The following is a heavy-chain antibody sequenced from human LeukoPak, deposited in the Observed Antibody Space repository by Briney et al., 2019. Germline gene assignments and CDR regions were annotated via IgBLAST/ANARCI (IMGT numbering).Heavy chain of an antibody. CDR3: ARDPYCSSTSCPAPMDV. CDR1: GYTFTSYG. J-gene: IGHJ6*03. CDR2: ISAYNGNT. Sequence: ASVKVSCEASGYTFTSYGISWVRQAPGQGLEWMGWISAYNGNTNYAQKLQGRVTMTTDTSTSTAYMELRSLRSDDTAVYYCARDPYCSSTSCPAPMDVWGKGTTVTVSS. V-gene: IGHV1-18*01. D-gene: IGHD2-2*01.